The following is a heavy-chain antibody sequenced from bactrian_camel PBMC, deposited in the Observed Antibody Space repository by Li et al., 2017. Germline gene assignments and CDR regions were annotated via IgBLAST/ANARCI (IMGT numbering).Heavy chain of an antibody. J-gene: IGHJ4*01. CDR1: GFTFSTYT. CDR2: INGGGGST. D-gene: IGHD2*01. CDR3: AADLPGYYSLPRTSECSPHAAEYNY. V-gene: IGHV3S42*01. Sequence: DVQLVESGGGLVQPGGSLRLSCVASGFTFSTYTMSWVRQAPGKGLEWVSAINGGGGSTAYADSVKGRFAISRDNAKNTLYLRLNSLKTDDTAVYYCAADLPGYYSLPRTSECSPHAAEYNYWGRGPRSPS.